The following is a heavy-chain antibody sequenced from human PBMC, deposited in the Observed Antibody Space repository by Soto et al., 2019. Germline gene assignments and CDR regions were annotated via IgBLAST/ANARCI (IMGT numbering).Heavy chain of an antibody. J-gene: IGHJ4*02. CDR1: GFTFSSYA. V-gene: IGHV3-23*01. CDR3: AKDPNSGWYFAHDY. Sequence: GGSLRLSCAASGFTFSSYAMSWVRQAPGKGLEWVSAISGSGGSTYYADSVKGRFTISSDNSKNTLYLQMNSLRAEDTAVYYCAKDPNSGWYFAHDYWGQGTLVTVSS. D-gene: IGHD6-19*01. CDR2: ISGSGGST.